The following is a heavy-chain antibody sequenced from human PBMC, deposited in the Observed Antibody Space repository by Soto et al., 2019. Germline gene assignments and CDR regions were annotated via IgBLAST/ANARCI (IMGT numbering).Heavy chain of an antibody. J-gene: IGHJ4*02. Sequence: EVQRVESGGGLVQPGGSLRLSCAASGFTFSRYAMHWVRQAPGKGLEYVSAISSNGGSTYYANSVKGRFTISRDNSKNTLYLQMGSLRADDMAVYYCAREGYCSSTSCYSFDYWGQGTLVTVSS. CDR1: GFTFSRYA. D-gene: IGHD2-2*01. CDR2: ISSNGGST. V-gene: IGHV3-64*01. CDR3: AREGYCSSTSCYSFDY.